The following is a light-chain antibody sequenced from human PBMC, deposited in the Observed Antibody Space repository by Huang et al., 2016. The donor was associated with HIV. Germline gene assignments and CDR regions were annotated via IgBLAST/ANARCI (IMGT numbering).Light chain of an antibody. CDR2: GAS. CDR1: QSVTNSY. CDR3: QQYSDSPFT. Sequence: IVLTQTPGTLSLSPVERATLSCRARQSVTNSYLAWYQHRPGQAPRLPIYGASSRATGVPDRFSGSGSGTDFTLTITRLEPEDFGVYYCQQYSDSPFTFGGGTKVEIK. J-gene: IGKJ4*01. V-gene: IGKV3-20*01.